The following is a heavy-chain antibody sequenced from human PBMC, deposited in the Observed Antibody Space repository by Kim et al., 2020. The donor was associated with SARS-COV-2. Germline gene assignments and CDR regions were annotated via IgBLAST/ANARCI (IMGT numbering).Heavy chain of an antibody. D-gene: IGHD3-10*01. CDR3: ARDDYYGLLDP. CDR2: IYYSGST. J-gene: IGHJ5*02. V-gene: IGHV4-59*01. Sequence: SETLSLTCTVSGGSISSYYWSWIRQPPGKGLEWIGYIYYSGSTNYNPSLKSRVTISVDTSKNQFSLKLSSVTAADTAVYYCARDDYYGLLDPWGQGTLVTVSS. CDR1: GGSISSYY.